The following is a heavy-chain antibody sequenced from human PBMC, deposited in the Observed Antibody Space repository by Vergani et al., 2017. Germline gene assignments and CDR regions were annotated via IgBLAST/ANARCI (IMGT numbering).Heavy chain of an antibody. D-gene: IGHD3-3*01. CDR2: IYDSGDT. CDR3: ARGALGWLRQIDS. V-gene: IGHV4-59*01. CDR1: GDSMNTYY. J-gene: IGHJ4*02. Sequence: QVQLQESGPGLVKPSETLSLTCSVSGDSMNTYYWTWIRQPPGKGLEWIGYIYDSGDTKYNPSLKSRVTMSLDTSKNQFSLNLYSVTAADTAGYYCARGALGWLRQIDSRGQGTLVTVSS.